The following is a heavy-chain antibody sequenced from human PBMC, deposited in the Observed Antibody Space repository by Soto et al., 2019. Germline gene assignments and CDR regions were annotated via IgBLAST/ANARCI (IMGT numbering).Heavy chain of an antibody. CDR1: GYIFTNFY. V-gene: IGHV1-46*03. D-gene: IGHD6-6*01. CDR3: TRGLASGDY. CDR2: INPNGGST. J-gene: IGHJ4*02. Sequence: QVQLVQPGAEVKKPGASVKFSCKASGYIFTNFYIHWVRQAPGQGLEWIGIINPNGGSTNYAQNLQGRVTMTRDTSTSTVYMDLSSLSSEDTAVYYCTRGLASGDYWGQGTLITVSS.